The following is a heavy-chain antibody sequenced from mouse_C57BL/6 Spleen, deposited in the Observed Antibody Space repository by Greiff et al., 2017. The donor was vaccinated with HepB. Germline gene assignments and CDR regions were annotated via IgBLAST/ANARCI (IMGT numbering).Heavy chain of an antibody. Sequence: QVQLQQPGAELVRPGSSVKLSCKASGYTFPSYWMDWVKQRPGQGLEWIGNIYPSDSETHYNQKFKDKATLTVDKSSSTAYMQLSSLTSEDSAVYYCARYPSMDYWGQGTSVTVSS. CDR2: IYPSDSET. CDR1: GYTFPSYW. J-gene: IGHJ4*01. V-gene: IGHV1-61*01. CDR3: ARYPSMDY.